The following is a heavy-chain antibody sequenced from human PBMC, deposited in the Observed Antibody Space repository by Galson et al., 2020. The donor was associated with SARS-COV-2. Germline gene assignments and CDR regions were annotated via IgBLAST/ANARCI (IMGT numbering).Heavy chain of an antibody. V-gene: IGHV3-33*01. CDR1: GFTFSNSG. CDR2: IFYDGNYK. Sequence: GESLKTSCAASGFTFSNSGMHWVRQAPGKRQEWVAVIFYDGNYKYYGDSVKGRFTISRDNSKNTVYLQMNSLTAEDTAVYYCARREEDNKRRGLEHWGQGILVTVSS. CDR3: ARREEDNKRRGLEH. J-gene: IGHJ4*02. D-gene: IGHD1-1*01.